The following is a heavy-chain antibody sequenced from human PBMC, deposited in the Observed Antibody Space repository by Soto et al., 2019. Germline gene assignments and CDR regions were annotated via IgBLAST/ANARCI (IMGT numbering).Heavy chain of an antibody. CDR2: IYYSGST. CDR3: ARGVAGGATFDY. Sequence: SETLSLTCTVSGGSISSYYWSWIRQPPGKGLEWIGYIYYSGSTNYNPSLKSRVTISVDTSKNQFSLKLSSVTAADTAVYYCARGVAGGATFDYWGQGTLVTVSS. D-gene: IGHD2-15*01. V-gene: IGHV4-59*01. J-gene: IGHJ4*02. CDR1: GGSISSYY.